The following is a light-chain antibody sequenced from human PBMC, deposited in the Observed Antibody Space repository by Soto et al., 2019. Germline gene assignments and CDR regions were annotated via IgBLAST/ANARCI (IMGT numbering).Light chain of an antibody. CDR3: QHFGNSLWT. CDR1: QSVSSRN. CDR2: GAS. V-gene: IGKV3-20*01. Sequence: EIVLTQSPGTLSLSPGERATLSCRASQSVSSRNLAWYQQKSGQAPRLLIYGASSRAIHNPDRFSGSGSGTDFTLTISGLEPEDFAVYYCQHFGNSLWTFGQGTKVDIK. J-gene: IGKJ1*01.